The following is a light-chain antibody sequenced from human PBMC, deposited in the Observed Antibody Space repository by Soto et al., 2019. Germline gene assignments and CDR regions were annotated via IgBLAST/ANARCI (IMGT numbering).Light chain of an antibody. J-gene: IGKJ5*01. CDR3: QQYSTSPT. Sequence: ESVLTQSPCTLXXXPXXXAXXXXRASQTLSNSFIAWYQQKPGQAPRLLIYDTSSRATGVPDRYSASGSGTDFTLTISRLEPEDFAVYYCQQYSTSPTFGEGTRLEVK. CDR2: DTS. V-gene: IGKV3-20*01. CDR1: QTLSNSF.